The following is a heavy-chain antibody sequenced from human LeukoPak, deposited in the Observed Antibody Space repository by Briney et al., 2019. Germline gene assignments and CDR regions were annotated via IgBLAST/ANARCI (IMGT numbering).Heavy chain of an antibody. CDR1: GYTFTSYW. CDR3: ARAPRNSSTMLDF. D-gene: IGHD6-13*01. V-gene: IGHV1-46*01. CDR2: INPDGAST. Sequence: ASVKVSCKASGYTFTSYWIQWVRQAPGQGLEWMGLINPDGASTAYAHRFQGRVIMTRDTSTSTAYMDLSSLRSEDTAVYHCARAPRNSSTMLDFWGQGTLVTISS. J-gene: IGHJ4*02.